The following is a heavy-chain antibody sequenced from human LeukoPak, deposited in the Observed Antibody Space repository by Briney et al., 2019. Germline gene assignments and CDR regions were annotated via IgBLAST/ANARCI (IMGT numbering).Heavy chain of an antibody. CDR3: AKDPNGDYVGAFDT. Sequence: GGSLRLSCAASGFTITAYAMSWVRQSPGKGLEWVSGIGITSEYIHYADSVKGRFTISRDNSKNTVYLEMSSLRAEDAAVYYCAKDPNGDYVGAFDTWGQETMVIVSS. D-gene: IGHD4-17*01. J-gene: IGHJ3*02. CDR1: GFTITAYA. V-gene: IGHV3-23*01. CDR2: IGITSEYI.